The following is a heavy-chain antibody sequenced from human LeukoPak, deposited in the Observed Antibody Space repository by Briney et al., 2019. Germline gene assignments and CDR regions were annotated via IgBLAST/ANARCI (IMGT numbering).Heavy chain of an antibody. V-gene: IGHV4-59*04. D-gene: IGHD3-10*01. Sequence: KPSETLSLTCTVSGSSIRNYYWSWIRQPPGKGLEWIGNIYYSGSAYYNPSLKSRVTISVDTSTNQFSLKLRSVTAADTAVYYCARRDGSGSGTYWFDPWGEGTLVTVSS. CDR3: ARRDGSGSGTYWFDP. CDR2: IYYSGSA. J-gene: IGHJ5*02. CDR1: GSSIRNYY.